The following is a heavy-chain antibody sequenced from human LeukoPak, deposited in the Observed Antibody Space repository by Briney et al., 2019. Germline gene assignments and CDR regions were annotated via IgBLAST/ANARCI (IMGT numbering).Heavy chain of an antibody. V-gene: IGHV4-34*01. CDR1: GGSFSGYY. D-gene: IGHD5-12*01. CDR3: ARGRKWLRSYSFDY. Sequence: PSETLSLTCAVYGGSFSGYYGSWIRQPPGKGVEWIGEINHSGSTNYNPSLKSRVTISVDTSKNQFSLKLSSVTAADTAVYYCARGRKWLRSYSFDYWGQGTLVTVSS. CDR2: INHSGST. J-gene: IGHJ4*02.